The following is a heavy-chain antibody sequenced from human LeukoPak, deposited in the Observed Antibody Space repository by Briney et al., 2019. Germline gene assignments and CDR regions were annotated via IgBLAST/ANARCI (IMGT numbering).Heavy chain of an antibody. CDR2: ISYDGSNK. CDR1: GFTFSSYG. Sequence: PGGSLRLSCAASGFTFSSYGMLWVRQAPGKGLEWVTVISYDGSNKYYADSVKGRFTISRDNTKNTLYLKMNSLRAEDTPVYYCAKAQYGDYGDAFDIWGQGTMVTVP. CDR3: AKAQYGDYGDAFDI. V-gene: IGHV3-30*18. J-gene: IGHJ3*02. D-gene: IGHD4-17*01.